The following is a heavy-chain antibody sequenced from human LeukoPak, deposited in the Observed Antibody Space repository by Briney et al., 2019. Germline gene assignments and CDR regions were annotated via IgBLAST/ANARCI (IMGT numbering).Heavy chain of an antibody. D-gene: IGHD3-3*01. Sequence: SETLSLTCTVSGGSISSYYWSWIRQPPGKGLEWIGYIYYSGSTNYNPSLKSRVTISVDTSKNQFSLKLSSVTAADTAVYYCARFVFGVAHFDYWGQGTLVTVSS. CDR1: GGSISSYY. CDR2: IYYSGST. J-gene: IGHJ4*02. CDR3: ARFVFGVAHFDY. V-gene: IGHV4-59*08.